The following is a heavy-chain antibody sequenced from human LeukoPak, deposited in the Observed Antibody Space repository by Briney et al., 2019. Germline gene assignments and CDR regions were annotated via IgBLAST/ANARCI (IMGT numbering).Heavy chain of an antibody. CDR2: IRYDGSNK. CDR3: ARTAAAGLYYFDY. Sequence: GGSLRLSCAASGFTFSSYGMHWVRQAPGKGLEWVAVIRYDGSNKYYADSVKGRFTISRDNSKNTLYLQMNSLRAEDTAVYYCARTAAAGLYYFDYWGQGTLVTVSS. D-gene: IGHD6-13*01. V-gene: IGHV3-33*01. J-gene: IGHJ4*02. CDR1: GFTFSSYG.